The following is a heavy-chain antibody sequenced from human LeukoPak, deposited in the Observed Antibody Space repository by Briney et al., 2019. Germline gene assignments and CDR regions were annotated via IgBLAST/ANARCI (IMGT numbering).Heavy chain of an antibody. CDR2: IYSGGST. CDR3: ARDLLEWYFDY. CDR1: GFTVSSTY. J-gene: IGHJ4*02. Sequence: GGSLRLSCAASGFTVSSTYMSWVRQTPGKGLEGVSVIYSGGSTYYADSVKGRFTISRDNSKNTLYLQMNSLRAEDTAVYYCARDLLEWYFDYWGQGTLVTVSS. V-gene: IGHV3-66*01. D-gene: IGHD3-3*01.